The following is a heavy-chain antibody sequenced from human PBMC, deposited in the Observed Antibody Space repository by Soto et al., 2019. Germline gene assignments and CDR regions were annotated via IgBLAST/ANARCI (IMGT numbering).Heavy chain of an antibody. CDR1: GYSFTGYV. J-gene: IGHJ4*02. CDR2: INAGNDNT. Sequence: QVQLVQSGAELKKPGASVKVSCKASGYSFTGYVIHWVRQAPGQSLEWMGWINAGNDNTKYSQNFQGRVTFTRDTSASTAYMELSSLGSEDTAVYYCARAGVIGGVLRPQVDYWGQGTLVTVSS. V-gene: IGHV1-3*01. CDR3: ARAGVIGGVLRPQVDY. D-gene: IGHD3-16*01.